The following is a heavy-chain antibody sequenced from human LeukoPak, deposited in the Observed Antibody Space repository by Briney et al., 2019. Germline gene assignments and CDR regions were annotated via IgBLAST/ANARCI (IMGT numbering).Heavy chain of an antibody. CDR3: ARVISVAGYDY. D-gene: IGHD6-19*01. V-gene: IGHV3-21*01. CDR2: ISSSSSYI. Sequence: GGSLRLSCAASGFTFSSYSMNWVHQAPGKGLEWVSSISSSSSYIYYADSVKGRFTISRDNAKNSLYLQMNSLRAEDTAVYYCARVISVAGYDYWGQGTLVTVSS. CDR1: GFTFSSYS. J-gene: IGHJ4*02.